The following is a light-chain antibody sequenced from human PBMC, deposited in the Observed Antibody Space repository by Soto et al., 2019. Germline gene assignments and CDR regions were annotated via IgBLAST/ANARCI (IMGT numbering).Light chain of an antibody. Sequence: PGERATLSCRASQSVSSGYLAWYQQKPGQAPRLLIYGASSRATGIPDRFSGSGSGSDFTLTISRLESEDFAVYYCQQYDSSPLFTFGPGTKVDIK. V-gene: IGKV3-20*01. J-gene: IGKJ3*01. CDR1: QSVSSGY. CDR2: GAS. CDR3: QQYDSSPLFT.